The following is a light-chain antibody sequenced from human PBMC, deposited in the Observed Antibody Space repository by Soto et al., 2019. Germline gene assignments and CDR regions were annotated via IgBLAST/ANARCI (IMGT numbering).Light chain of an antibody. CDR3: QQYDM. Sequence: DIQMTQSPSTLSASVGDRVTVTCRASQFVSTWLAWYQQIPGGAPKLLIYKASILESGVPSRFSGSGSGTEFTLTITSLQPEDFATYYCQQYDMFGPGTKVDI. J-gene: IGKJ1*01. V-gene: IGKV1-5*03. CDR2: KAS. CDR1: QFVSTW.